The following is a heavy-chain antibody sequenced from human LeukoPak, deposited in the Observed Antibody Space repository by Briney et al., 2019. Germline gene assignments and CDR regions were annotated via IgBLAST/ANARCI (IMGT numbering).Heavy chain of an antibody. CDR1: GGSISSYY. CDR2: IYYSGSA. J-gene: IGHJ3*02. CDR3: ARGRYYYDSSGYYHDAFDI. Sequence: SETLSLTCTVSGGSISSYYWSWIRQPPGKGLEWIGYIYYSGSATYNPSLKSRVTISLNTSKNQFSLKLSSVTAADTAVYYCARGRYYYDSSGYYHDAFDIWGQGTMVTVSS. D-gene: IGHD3-22*01. V-gene: IGHV4-59*12.